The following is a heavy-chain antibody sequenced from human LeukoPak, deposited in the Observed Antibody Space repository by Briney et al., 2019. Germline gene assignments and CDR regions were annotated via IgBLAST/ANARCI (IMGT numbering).Heavy chain of an antibody. D-gene: IGHD2-21*02. CDR2: INHSGST. Sequence: SETLSLTCAVYGGSFSGYYWSWIRKPPGKGLEWIGEINHSGSTNYNPSLKSRVTISVDTSKNQFSLKLSSVTAADTAVYYCARGVTGAFGHDAFDIWGQGTMVTVSS. CDR1: GGSFSGYY. J-gene: IGHJ3*02. CDR3: ARGVTGAFGHDAFDI. V-gene: IGHV4-34*01.